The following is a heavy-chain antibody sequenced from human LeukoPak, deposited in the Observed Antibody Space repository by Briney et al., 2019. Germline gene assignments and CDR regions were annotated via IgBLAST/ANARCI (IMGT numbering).Heavy chain of an antibody. J-gene: IGHJ6*02. D-gene: IGHD3-10*01. V-gene: IGHV3-9*01. Sequence: GRSLRLSCAASGFTFDDYAMHWVRQAPGKGLEWVSGISWNSGSIGYADSVKGRFTISRDNAKNSLYLQMNSLRAEDAALYYCAKDITEWFGELFYYGMDVWGQGTTVTVSS. CDR1: GFTFDDYA. CDR3: AKDITEWFGELFYYGMDV. CDR2: ISWNSGSI.